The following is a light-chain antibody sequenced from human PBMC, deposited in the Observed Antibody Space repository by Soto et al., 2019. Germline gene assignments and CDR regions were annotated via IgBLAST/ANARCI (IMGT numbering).Light chain of an antibody. CDR3: SSYAGSNNLV. CDR1: SSDVGGYNY. V-gene: IGLV2-8*01. J-gene: IGLJ2*01. CDR2: EVT. Sequence: QSALTQPPSASGSPGQSVTISCTGTSSDVGGYNYVSWYQQYPGKAPKLTIYEVTKRPSGVPDRFSGSKSGNTASLTVSGLQAEDEADYYCSSYAGSNNLVFGGGTKLTVL.